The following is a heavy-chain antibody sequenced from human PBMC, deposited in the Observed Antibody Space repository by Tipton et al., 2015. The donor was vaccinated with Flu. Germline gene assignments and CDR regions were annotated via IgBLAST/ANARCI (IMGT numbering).Heavy chain of an antibody. CDR3: AKDIVRGAKTYYFDY. V-gene: IGHV3-9*01. CDR2: ISWNSGSI. Sequence: SLRLSCAASGFTFDDYAMHWVRQAPGKGLEWVSGISWNSGSIGYADSVKGRFTISRDNAKNSLYLQMNSLRAEDTALYYCAKDIVRGAKTYYFDYWGQGTLVTVSS. D-gene: IGHD3-10*01. J-gene: IGHJ4*02. CDR1: GFTFDDYA.